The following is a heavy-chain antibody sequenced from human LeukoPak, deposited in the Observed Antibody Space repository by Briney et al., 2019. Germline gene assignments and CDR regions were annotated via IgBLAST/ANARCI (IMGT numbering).Heavy chain of an antibody. CDR2: ISSSSSYI. Sequence: GRSLRLSCAASGFTFSSYSMNWVRQAPGKGLEWVSSISSSSSYIYYAHSVKGRSTISRDNAKNSLYLQMNSLRAEDTAMYYCARPRDTSYFAYWGQGTLVTVSS. CDR3: ARPRDTSYFAY. J-gene: IGHJ4*02. V-gene: IGHV3-21*01. D-gene: IGHD3-16*01. CDR1: GFTFSSYS.